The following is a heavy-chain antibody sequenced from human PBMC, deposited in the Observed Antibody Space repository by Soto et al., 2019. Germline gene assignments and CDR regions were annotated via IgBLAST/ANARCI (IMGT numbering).Heavy chain of an antibody. V-gene: IGHV3-30-3*01. CDR1: GFTFSSYA. Sequence: QVQLVESGGGVVQPGRSLRLSCAASGFTFSSYAMHWVRQAPGKGLEWVAVISYDGSNKYYADSVKGRFTISRDNSKKTLYLQMNSLRAEDTAVYYCAREDYGDYGVGWFDPWGQGTLVTVSS. J-gene: IGHJ5*02. D-gene: IGHD4-17*01. CDR3: AREDYGDYGVGWFDP. CDR2: ISYDGSNK.